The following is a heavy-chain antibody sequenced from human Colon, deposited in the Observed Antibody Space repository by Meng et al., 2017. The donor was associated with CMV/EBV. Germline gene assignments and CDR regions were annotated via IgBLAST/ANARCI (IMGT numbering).Heavy chain of an antibody. CDR2: ISSSSSYI. D-gene: IGHD1-14*01. Sequence: CAASGFNFSSYSMNWVRQAPGKGLEWVSSISSSSSYIYYADSVKGRFTISRDNAKNSLYLQMNSLRAEDTAVYYCARGTGQSYNWFDPWGQGTLVTVSS. V-gene: IGHV3-21*01. J-gene: IGHJ5*02. CDR3: ARGTGQSYNWFDP. CDR1: GFNFSSYS.